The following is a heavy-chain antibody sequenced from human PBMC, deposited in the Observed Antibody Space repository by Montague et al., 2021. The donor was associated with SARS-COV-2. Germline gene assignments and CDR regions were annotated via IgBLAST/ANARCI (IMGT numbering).Heavy chain of an antibody. Sequence: SETLSLTCTVSGGSISSYYWSWIRQPPRKGLEWIGYIYYSGSTNYNPSLKSRVTISVDTSKNQFSLKLSSVTAADTAVYYCARDTHYYDSSGHFDYWGQGTLVTVSS. CDR2: IYYSGST. V-gene: IGHV4-59*13. D-gene: IGHD3-22*01. CDR3: ARDTHYYDSSGHFDY. CDR1: GGSISSYY. J-gene: IGHJ4*02.